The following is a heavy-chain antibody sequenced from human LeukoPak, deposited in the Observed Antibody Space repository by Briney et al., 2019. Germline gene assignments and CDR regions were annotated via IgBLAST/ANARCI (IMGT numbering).Heavy chain of an antibody. CDR3: ARVGDGCNYYYYYYMDV. V-gene: IGHV3-21*01. Sequence: GGSLRLSCAASGFTFSSYSMNWVRQAPGKGLEWASSISSSSSYIYYADSVKGRFTISRDNAKNSLYLQMNSLRAEDTAVYYCARVGDGCNYYYYYYMDVWGKGTTVTVSS. CDR2: ISSSSSYI. CDR1: GFTFSSYS. J-gene: IGHJ6*03. D-gene: IGHD5-24*01.